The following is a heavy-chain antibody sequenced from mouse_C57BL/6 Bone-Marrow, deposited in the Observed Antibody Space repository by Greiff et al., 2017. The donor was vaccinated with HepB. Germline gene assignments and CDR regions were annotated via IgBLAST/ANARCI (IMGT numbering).Heavy chain of an antibody. CDR1: GYSITSGYY. V-gene: IGHV3-6*01. Sequence: EVHLVESGPGLVKPSQSLSLTCSVTGYSITSGYYWNWIRQFPGNKLEWMGYISYDGSNNYNPSLKNRISITRDTSKNQFFLKLNSVTTEDTATYYCARGRLLDAMDYWGQGTSVTVSS. J-gene: IGHJ4*01. D-gene: IGHD2-3*01. CDR2: ISYDGSN. CDR3: ARGRLLDAMDY.